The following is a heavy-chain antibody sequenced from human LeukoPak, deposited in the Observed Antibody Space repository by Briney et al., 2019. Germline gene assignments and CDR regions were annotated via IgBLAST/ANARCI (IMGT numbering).Heavy chain of an antibody. CDR2: IKSKTDGGAT. CDR3: TTNRIAAAGIHYYYYMDV. CDR1: GFTFSNAW. J-gene: IGHJ6*03. V-gene: IGHV3-15*01. D-gene: IGHD6-13*01. Sequence: GGSLRLSCAASGFTFSNAWMSWVRQAPGKGLEWVGRIKSKTDGGATDYAAPVKGRFTISRDDSKNTLYLQMNSLKTEDTAVYYCTTNRIAAAGIHYYYYMDVWGKGTTVTVSS.